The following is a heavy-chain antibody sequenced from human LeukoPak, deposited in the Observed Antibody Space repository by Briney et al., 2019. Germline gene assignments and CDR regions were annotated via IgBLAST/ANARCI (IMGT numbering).Heavy chain of an antibody. CDR2: IYSGGST. CDR3: ARDSDEGAFDI. V-gene: IGHV3-53*01. CDR1: GLTVSSNY. J-gene: IGHJ3*02. Sequence: GGSLRLSCAASGLTVSSNYMSWVRQAPGKGLEWVSVIYSGGSTYYADSVKGRFTISRDNSKNTLYLQMNSLRAEDTAVYYCARDSDEGAFDIWGQGTMVTVSS.